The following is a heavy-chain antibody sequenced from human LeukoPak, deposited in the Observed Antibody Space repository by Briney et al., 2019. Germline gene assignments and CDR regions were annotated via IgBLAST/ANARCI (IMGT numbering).Heavy chain of an antibody. CDR3: TRDQFFDYDNDDAFDV. D-gene: IGHD3-22*01. CDR2: MTSSRYI. V-gene: IGHV3-21*04. Sequence: PGGSLRLSCAASRFSLKTYNMNWVRQAPGKGLEWVSSMTSSRYIYYADSVKGRFTISRDDANNLVFLQMHSLRAEDTAIYYCTRDQFFDYDNDDAFDVWGQGTKVIVSS. J-gene: IGHJ3*01. CDR1: RFSLKTYN.